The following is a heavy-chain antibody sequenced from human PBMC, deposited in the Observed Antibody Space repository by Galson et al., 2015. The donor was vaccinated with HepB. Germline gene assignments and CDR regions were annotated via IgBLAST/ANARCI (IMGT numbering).Heavy chain of an antibody. Sequence: SLRLSCAASGFTFSSFGMQWVRQAPGKGLEWVAVMSFDGGNKYYADSVKGRFTISRDNSKNTLYLQMSSLRAEDTAVYYCVKDWGQAYYYYMEAWGKGTTVTVSS. CDR3: VKDWGQAYYYYMEA. J-gene: IGHJ6*03. D-gene: IGHD3-16*01. V-gene: IGHV3-30*18. CDR1: GFTFSSFG. CDR2: MSFDGGNK.